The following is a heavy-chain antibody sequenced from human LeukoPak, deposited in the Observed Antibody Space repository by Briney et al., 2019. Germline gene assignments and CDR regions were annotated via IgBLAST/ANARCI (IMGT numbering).Heavy chain of an antibody. J-gene: IGHJ4*02. CDR3: AREEMATTDFDY. V-gene: IGHV3-74*01. CDR2: INRDGSSA. D-gene: IGHD5-24*01. CDR1: GFTFSSYW. Sequence: HAGGSLRLSCAASGFTFSSYWMHWVRQAPGKGLVWVSRINRDGSSASYADSVKGRFTISRDNAKNTLYLQMNSLRAEDTAVYYCAREEMATTDFDYWGQGTLVTVSS.